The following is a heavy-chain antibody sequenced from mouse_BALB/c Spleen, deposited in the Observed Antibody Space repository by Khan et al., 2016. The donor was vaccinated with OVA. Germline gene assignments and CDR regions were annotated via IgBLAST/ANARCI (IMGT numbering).Heavy chain of an antibody. CDR3: TRHGYVAWFTY. CDR2: IDPFSGDT. CDR1: GYSFTSYY. D-gene: IGHD2-2*01. V-gene: IGHV1S135*01. J-gene: IGHJ3*01. Sequence: QLKESGPELMKPGASVKISCKASGYSFTSYYIHWVMQSHGKSLEWIGYIDPFSGDTTYNQKFKGKATLTVDKSSSTAYIHLSSLTSEDSAVYYCTRHGYVAWFTYWGQGTLGTVSA.